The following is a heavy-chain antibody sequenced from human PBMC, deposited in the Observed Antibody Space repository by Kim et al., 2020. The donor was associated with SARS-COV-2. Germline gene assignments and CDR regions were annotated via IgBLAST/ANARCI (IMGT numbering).Heavy chain of an antibody. CDR1: GFTFSKYS. Sequence: GGSLRRSCAASGFTFSKYSINCFRKAPGKGLDWVSNVIVDGGTTYYADSVKGRFTIARYNSKDSLYLKMNSLRTDDTAFYYCSRPLGWLPRYWGQGTLVTVSS. V-gene: IGHV3-43*02. D-gene: IGHD6-19*01. CDR2: VIVDGGTT. CDR3: SRPLGWLPRY. J-gene: IGHJ4*02.